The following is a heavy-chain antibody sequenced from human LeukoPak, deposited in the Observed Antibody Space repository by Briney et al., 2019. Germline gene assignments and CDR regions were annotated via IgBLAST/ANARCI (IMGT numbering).Heavy chain of an antibody. J-gene: IGHJ4*02. CDR2: ISSSGTI. CDR3: ASQFSGWYMDY. V-gene: IGHV3-48*04. Sequence: GGSLRPSCAASGLTLSSYSMNWARQAPGKGLEWVSYISSSGTIYYADSVKGRFTISRDNAQNSLYLQMNSLRADDTAIYYCASQFSGWYMDYWGQGTLVTVSS. CDR1: GLTLSSYS. D-gene: IGHD6-19*01.